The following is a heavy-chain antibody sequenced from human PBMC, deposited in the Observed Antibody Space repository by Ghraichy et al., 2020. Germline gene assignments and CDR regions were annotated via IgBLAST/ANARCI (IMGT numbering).Heavy chain of an antibody. CDR1: GFTFSSYG. Sequence: GGSLRLSCAASGFTFSSYGMHWVRQAPGKGLEWVAVISCDGSNKYYADSVKGRFTISRDNSKNTLYLQMNSLRAEDTAVYYCAKDCEYDFLCMVVYYYGMAVWGQGTTVTVYS. CDR2: ISCDGSNK. D-gene: IGHD3-3*01. V-gene: IGHV3-30*18. J-gene: IGHJ6*02. CDR3: AKDCEYDFLCMVVYYYGMAV.